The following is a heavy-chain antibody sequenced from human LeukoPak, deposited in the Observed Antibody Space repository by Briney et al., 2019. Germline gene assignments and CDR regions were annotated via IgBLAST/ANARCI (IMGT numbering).Heavy chain of an antibody. J-gene: IGHJ4*02. Sequence: AAETLPLTCAVYGGSFSGYFWSWIRQSPGTGLEWIGENNHSRSTNYNPSLKSRVTISVDTSKNHFSLNLSSVTAADTAVYFCARGRYGSGHSPDPPFDYWSQGTLVTVSS. CDR3: ARGRYGSGHSPDPPFDY. CDR1: GGSFSGYF. V-gene: IGHV4-34*01. D-gene: IGHD3-10*01. CDR2: NNHSRST.